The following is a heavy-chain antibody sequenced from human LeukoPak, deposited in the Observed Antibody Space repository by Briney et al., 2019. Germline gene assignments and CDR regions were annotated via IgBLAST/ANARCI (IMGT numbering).Heavy chain of an antibody. V-gene: IGHV3-21*01. Sequence: PGGSLRLSCAASGFTFDDYAMHWVRQAPGKGLEWVSSISSSSSYIYYADSVKGRFTISRDNAKNSLYLQMNSLRAEDTAVYYCARDEFDYYDSSGYYSSGYWGQGTLVTVSS. CDR2: ISSSSSYI. D-gene: IGHD3-22*01. CDR1: GFTFDDYA. CDR3: ARDEFDYYDSSGYYSSGY. J-gene: IGHJ4*02.